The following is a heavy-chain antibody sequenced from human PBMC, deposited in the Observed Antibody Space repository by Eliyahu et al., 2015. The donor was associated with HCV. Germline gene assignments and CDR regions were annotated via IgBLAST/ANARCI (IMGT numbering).Heavy chain of an antibody. CDR3: AREGATYYYGSGSYLFDY. CDR2: INPNSGGT. J-gene: IGHJ4*02. V-gene: IGHV1-2*04. Sequence: QVQLVQSGAXVKKPGASVKVSCXAXGXXFTGXXMHWVRQAPGXGLEWMGWINPNSGGTNYAQKFQGWVTMTRDTSISTAYMELSRLRSDDTAVYYCAREGATYYYGSGSYLFDYWGQGTLVTVSS. D-gene: IGHD3-10*01. CDR1: GXXFTGXX.